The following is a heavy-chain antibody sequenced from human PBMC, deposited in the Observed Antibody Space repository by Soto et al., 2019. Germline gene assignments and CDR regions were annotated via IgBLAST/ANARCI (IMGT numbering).Heavy chain of an antibody. V-gene: IGHV3-30-3*01. CDR1: GFTFSSYA. Sequence: QVQLVESGGGVVQPGRSLRLSCAASGFTFSSYAMHWVRQAPGKGLEWVAVISYDGSNKYYADSVKGRFTISRDKSKNTLYLQMNSLRAEDTAVYYCARIGDYWGQGTLVTVSS. CDR3: ARIGDY. CDR2: ISYDGSNK. J-gene: IGHJ4*02.